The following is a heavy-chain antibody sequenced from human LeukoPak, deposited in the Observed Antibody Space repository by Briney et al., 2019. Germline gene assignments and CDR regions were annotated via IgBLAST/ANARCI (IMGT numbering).Heavy chain of an antibody. Sequence: ASVKASCKASGYTFTDYYMHWVRQAPGQGLEWMGWISPNSDDTNYAQKFQGRVTMTRDTSVSAAYMELSSLRSDDTAVYYCARSNIATRRGDNWFDSWGQGTLGTLSS. V-gene: IGHV1-2*02. D-gene: IGHD6-6*01. CDR3: ARSNIATRRGDNWFDS. J-gene: IGHJ5*01. CDR1: GYTFTDYY. CDR2: ISPNSDDT.